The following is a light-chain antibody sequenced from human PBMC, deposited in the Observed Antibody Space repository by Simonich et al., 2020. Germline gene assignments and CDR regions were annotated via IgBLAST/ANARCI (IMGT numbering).Light chain of an antibody. V-gene: IGLV2-14*03. Sequence: QSALTQPASVSGSPGQSITISCTGTISDVGGYNYVSWYQQHPGKAPKLMIYDVSNRPSGVSKRFSGSKSGNTASLTISGLQAEDEADYYCSSYTSSSTWVFGGGTKLTVL. CDR2: DVS. CDR3: SSYTSSSTWV. CDR1: ISDVGGYNY. J-gene: IGLJ3*02.